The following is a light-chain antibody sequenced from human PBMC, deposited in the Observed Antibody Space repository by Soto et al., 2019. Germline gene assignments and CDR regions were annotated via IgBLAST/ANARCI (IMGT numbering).Light chain of an antibody. Sequence: DNRLNQSPSTMSASVGDRVAITCRASQSIGVWLTWYQQKPGKAPKFLIYKTSTLESGVPSRFSGSGSGTEFTLTISSLQPDDFATYHCQYYDNYSWTFGQGTKVEIK. CDR3: QYYDNYSWT. CDR1: QSIGVW. J-gene: IGKJ1*01. CDR2: KTS. V-gene: IGKV1-5*03.